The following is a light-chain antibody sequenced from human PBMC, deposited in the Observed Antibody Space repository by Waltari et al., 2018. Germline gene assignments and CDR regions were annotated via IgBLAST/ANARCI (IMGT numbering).Light chain of an antibody. V-gene: IGLV3-21*02. CDR2: LDS. CDR3: HVWDANTVM. CDR1: NIGCRS. J-gene: IGLJ3*02. Sequence: SSVLTHAPSVSVAPGQPATVTCGGDNIGCRSVHWYQQKPGRPPVLLVYLDSDRPSGIHERFSGSKSGTAATLTISRVEDGDEADYYCHVWDANTVMFGGGTKLTVL.